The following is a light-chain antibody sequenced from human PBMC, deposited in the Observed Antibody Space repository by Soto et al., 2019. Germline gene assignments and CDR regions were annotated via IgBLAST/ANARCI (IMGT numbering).Light chain of an antibody. CDR1: QAIRAD. J-gene: IGKJ1*01. V-gene: IGKV1-6*01. Sequence: AIQMTQSPPSLSASVGDRVTITCRASQAIRADLAWYQQIPGKAPKLLIFAASSLQTGVPSRFSGSGSGTDFTLTISSLQPEDFATYYCLQDYNYPRTFGQGTKVDIK. CDR3: LQDYNYPRT. CDR2: AAS.